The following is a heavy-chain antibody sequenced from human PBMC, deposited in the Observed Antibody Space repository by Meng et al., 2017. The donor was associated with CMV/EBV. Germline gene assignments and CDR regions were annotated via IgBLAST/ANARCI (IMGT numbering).Heavy chain of an antibody. CDR2: IYYSGST. D-gene: IGHD2-21*01. CDR3: ARHGMWLIRNAY. Sequence: QLQAPGPGLVKPSETLSLTCTVSGGSISISSYYWGWIRQPPGKVVEWIGSIYYSGSTYYNPSLKSRVTISIDTSKNQFSLRLSSVTAADTAVYYCARHGMWLIRNAYWGQGTLVTVSS. V-gene: IGHV4-39*07. CDR1: GGSISISSYY. J-gene: IGHJ4*02.